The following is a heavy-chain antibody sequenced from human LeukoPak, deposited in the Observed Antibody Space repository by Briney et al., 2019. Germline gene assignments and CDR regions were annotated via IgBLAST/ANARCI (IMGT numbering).Heavy chain of an antibody. CDR3: ARDYGAGTYAFDI. D-gene: IGHD6-19*01. CDR1: GFTVRSSY. V-gene: IGHV3-30*03. Sequence: GGSLRLSCAASGFTVRSSYMSWVRQAPGKGLEWVAVISYDGSNKYYADSVKGRFTISRDNSKNTLYLQMNSLRAEDTAVYYCARDYGAGTYAFDIRGQGTMVTVSS. CDR2: ISYDGSNK. J-gene: IGHJ3*02.